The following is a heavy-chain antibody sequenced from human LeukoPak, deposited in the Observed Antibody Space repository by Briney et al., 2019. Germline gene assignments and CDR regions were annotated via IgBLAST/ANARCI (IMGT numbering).Heavy chain of an antibody. CDR1: GFIFSTYS. CDR3: ARENSGSYYQFDC. CDR2: IISSTSYI. J-gene: IGHJ4*02. Sequence: GGSPRLSCAASGFIFSTYSMNWVRQAPGKGLEWVSSIISSTSYIYYADSVKGRFTISRDNAKNSLYLQMNSLRPEDTAVYYCARENSGSYYQFDCWGQGTLVTVSS. V-gene: IGHV3-21*01. D-gene: IGHD1-26*01.